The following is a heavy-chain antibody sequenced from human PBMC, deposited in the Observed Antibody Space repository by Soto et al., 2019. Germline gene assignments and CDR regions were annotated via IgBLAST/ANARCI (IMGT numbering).Heavy chain of an antibody. CDR2: IYYSGST. J-gene: IGHJ4*02. Sequence: QLQLQESGPGLVKPSETLSLTCTVSGGSISSSSYYWGWIRQPPGKGLEWIGCIYYSGSTYYNPSLKSRVTISVDTSKNQFSLKLSSVTAADTAVYYCASLPTTVITFFDYWGQGTLVTVSS. V-gene: IGHV4-39*01. CDR1: GGSISSSSYY. CDR3: ASLPTTVITFFDY. D-gene: IGHD4-17*01.